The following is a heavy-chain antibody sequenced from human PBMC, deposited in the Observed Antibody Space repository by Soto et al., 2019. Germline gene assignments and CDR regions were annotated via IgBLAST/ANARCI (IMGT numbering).Heavy chain of an antibody. D-gene: IGHD3-10*01. CDR1: GYTFTSYY. CDR3: ARDRGLLWFGELSDFDY. V-gene: IGHV1-46*01. Sequence: EASVKVSCKASGYTFTSYYMHWVRQAPGQGLEWMGIINPSGGSTSYAQKFQGRVTMTRDTSTSTVYMELSSLRSEDTAVYYCARDRGLLWFGELSDFDYWGQGTLVTVSS. CDR2: INPSGGST. J-gene: IGHJ4*02.